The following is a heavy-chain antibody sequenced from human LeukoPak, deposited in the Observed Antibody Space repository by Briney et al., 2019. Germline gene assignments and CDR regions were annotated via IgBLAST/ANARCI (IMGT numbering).Heavy chain of an antibody. CDR2: ISGHNGNT. CDR3: ASPYCGGGSCYAHDGFDI. J-gene: IGHJ3*02. Sequence: GASVKVSCKASGYTFTSYGISWVRQAPGQGLEWMGWISGHNGNTNYAQKLQGRVTMTTDTSTSTAYMELRSLRSDDTAVYYCASPYCGGGSCYAHDGFDIWGQGTMVTVSS. CDR1: GYTFTSYG. V-gene: IGHV1-18*01. D-gene: IGHD2-15*01.